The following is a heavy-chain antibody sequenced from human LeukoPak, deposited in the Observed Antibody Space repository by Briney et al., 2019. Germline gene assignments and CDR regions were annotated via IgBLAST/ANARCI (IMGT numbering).Heavy chain of an antibody. D-gene: IGHD5-18*01. J-gene: IGHJ3*02. Sequence: GGSLRLSCAASGFTFTSCTINWARQTPGKGLEWVSSISPDSSTIYYADSVKGRFTISRDNSKNTLYLQMNSLRAEDTAVYYCAKTERGYSIPDAFDIWGQGTMVTVSS. CDR3: AKTERGYSIPDAFDI. CDR1: GFTFTSCT. V-gene: IGHV3-48*01. CDR2: ISPDSSTI.